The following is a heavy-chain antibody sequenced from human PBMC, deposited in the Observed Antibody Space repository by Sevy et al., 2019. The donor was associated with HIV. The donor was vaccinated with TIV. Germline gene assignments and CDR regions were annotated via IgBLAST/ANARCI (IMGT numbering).Heavy chain of an antibody. CDR1: GGSLRSSPYY. Sequence: KQSQTLSLTCSVSGGSLRSSPYYWGWIRQPPGKGLEWIGSLYQDGSSSYIPSLKSRVTMSADTSKNQFSLRLTSVTAADTAVYYCTRRGYSGRFDFWGQGILVTVSS. CDR2: LYQDGSS. V-gene: IGHV4-39*01. CDR3: TRRGYSGRFDF. D-gene: IGHD5-12*01. J-gene: IGHJ4*02.